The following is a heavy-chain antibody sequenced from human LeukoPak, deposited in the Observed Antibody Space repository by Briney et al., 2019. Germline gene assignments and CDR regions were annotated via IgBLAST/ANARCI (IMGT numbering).Heavy chain of an antibody. Sequence: GGSLRPSCAGSGFTFSRSWMTWVRQAPGKGLEWVASINQGGSVLHYMDSVKGRFTISRDNAENSVFLQMNNLRAEDTAVYYCAKLLGDVTTLDYWGQGTQVTVSS. J-gene: IGHJ4*02. CDR3: AKLLGDVTTLDY. V-gene: IGHV3-7*01. CDR2: INQGGSVL. D-gene: IGHD3-16*01. CDR1: GFTFSRSW.